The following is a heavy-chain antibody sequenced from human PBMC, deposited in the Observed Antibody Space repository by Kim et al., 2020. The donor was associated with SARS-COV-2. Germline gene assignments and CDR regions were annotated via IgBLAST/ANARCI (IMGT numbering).Heavy chain of an antibody. CDR1: GGSISSGGYY. CDR2: IYYSGST. J-gene: IGHJ5*02. D-gene: IGHD3-9*01. Sequence: SETLSLTCTVSGGSISSGGYYWSWIRQHPGKGLEWIGYIYYSGSTYYNPSLKSRVTISVDTSKNQFSLKLSSVTAADTAVYYCARRAGDILTGYLNWFDPWGQGTLVTVSS. CDR3: ARRAGDILTGYLNWFDP. V-gene: IGHV4-31*03.